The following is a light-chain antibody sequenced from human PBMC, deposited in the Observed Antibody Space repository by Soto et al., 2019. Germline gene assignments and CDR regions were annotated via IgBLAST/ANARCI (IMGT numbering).Light chain of an antibody. CDR2: KIS. Sequence: DIGMTQTPLSAPVTLGQPASIYCRSSQSLVHSDGNTYLSWLQQRPGQPPRLLIYKISNRCSGVPDRFSGSGAGKEFPLRISRVEAEDVWIYFCMQAKLFPLFGQGTKVEIK. V-gene: IGKV2-24*01. CDR3: MQAKLFPL. CDR1: QSLVHSDGNTY. J-gene: IGKJ1*01.